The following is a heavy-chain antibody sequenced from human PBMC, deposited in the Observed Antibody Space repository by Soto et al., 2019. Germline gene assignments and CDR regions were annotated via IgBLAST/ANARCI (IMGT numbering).Heavy chain of an antibody. J-gene: IGHJ4*02. D-gene: IGHD2-15*01. CDR1: GGSISSGGYY. CDR3: ARHCSGGSCWYYFDY. Sequence: SETLSLTCAVYGGSISSGGYYWSWIRQHPGKGLEWIGYIYYSGSTYYNPSLKSRVTISVDTSKNQFSLKLSSVTAADTAVYYCARHCSGGSCWYYFDYWGQGTLVTVSS. V-gene: IGHV4-31*11. CDR2: IYYSGST.